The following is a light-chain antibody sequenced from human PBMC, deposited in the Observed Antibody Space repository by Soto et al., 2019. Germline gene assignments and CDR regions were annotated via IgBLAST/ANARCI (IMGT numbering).Light chain of an antibody. CDR3: QQYNNLPLLT. CDR1: ESVTSS. J-gene: IGKJ4*01. CDR2: AAS. Sequence: IGVPQSPATLSVSPVERATLSCRASESVTSSLAWYQQKPGQPHRLLTYAASTRATDVPARFSGGGSGTEFNLTISSLQSEDFALYYCQQYNNLPLLTFGGGTKVDI. V-gene: IGKV3-15*01.